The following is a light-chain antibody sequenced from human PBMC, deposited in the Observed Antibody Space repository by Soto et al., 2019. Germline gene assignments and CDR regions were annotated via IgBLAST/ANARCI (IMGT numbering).Light chain of an antibody. J-gene: IGKJ4*01. CDR3: QQSYSTHP. CDR1: QSISIY. CDR2: AGS. Sequence: DIQMTQSPSSLSASVGDRVTITCRASQSISIYLNWYQQKPGKAPILLVYAGSSLQGGVPSRFGGSGSGTDFTLTITSLQPEDFATYYCQQSYSTHPFGGGTKVESK. V-gene: IGKV1-39*01.